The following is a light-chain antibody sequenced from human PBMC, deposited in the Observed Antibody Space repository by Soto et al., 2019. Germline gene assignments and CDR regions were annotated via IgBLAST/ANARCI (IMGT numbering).Light chain of an antibody. CDR2: DAS. J-gene: IGKJ4*01. Sequence: DIQMTQSPSTVSASVGDRVTITCRASQSISSWLAWYQQKPGKAPKLLIYDASNLETGVPSRFSGSGSGTDFTFTISSPQPEDIATYYCQQYDNLPLTFGGGTKVDIK. CDR3: QQYDNLPLT. CDR1: QSISSW. V-gene: IGKV1-5*01.